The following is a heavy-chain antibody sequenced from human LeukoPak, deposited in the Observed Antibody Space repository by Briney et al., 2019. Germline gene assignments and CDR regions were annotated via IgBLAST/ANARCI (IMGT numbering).Heavy chain of an antibody. Sequence: GGSLRLSCAASGLIFSSYAMTWFRQAPGKGLEWVSSFGLYGGTTHNADSVKGRFTISRDNSKNTLYLQMTSLRADDTAVYYCVKDSSTTSWYFAFDVWGQGTMVAVSS. CDR2: FGLYGGTT. D-gene: IGHD2-2*01. CDR3: VKDSSTTSWYFAFDV. CDR1: GLIFSSYA. V-gene: IGHV3-23*01. J-gene: IGHJ3*01.